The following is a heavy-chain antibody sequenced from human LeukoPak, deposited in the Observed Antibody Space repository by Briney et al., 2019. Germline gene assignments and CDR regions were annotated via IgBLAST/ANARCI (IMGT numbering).Heavy chain of an antibody. CDR3: ARDGFRGPSDY. D-gene: IGHD3-16*01. J-gene: IGHJ4*02. CDR1: GYTFNSYS. CDR2: INAYKGNT. Sequence: PLASVKVSCKASGYTFNSYSINWVRQAPGQGLEWMGSINAYKGNTNYTQKVQGRATMTTDTSTSPAYMELRSLRSDDTALYYCARDGFRGPSDYWGEGTLVPVSS. V-gene: IGHV1-18*01.